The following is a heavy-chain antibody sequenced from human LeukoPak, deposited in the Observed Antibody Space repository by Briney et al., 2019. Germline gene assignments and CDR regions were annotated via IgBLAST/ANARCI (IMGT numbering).Heavy chain of an antibody. CDR3: ARDRALVSWQSLDAFDI. CDR1: GHTSTSYG. V-gene: IGHV1-18*01. J-gene: IGHJ3*02. CDR2: ISGNNGDT. D-gene: IGHD2-15*01. Sequence: ASVKVSCKASGHTSTSYGISWVRQAPGQGLEWMGWISGNNGDTKYAQKVQGRVTMTTDPSTRTAYMELRSLRSDDTAVYYCARDRALVSWQSLDAFDIWGQGTMVTVSS.